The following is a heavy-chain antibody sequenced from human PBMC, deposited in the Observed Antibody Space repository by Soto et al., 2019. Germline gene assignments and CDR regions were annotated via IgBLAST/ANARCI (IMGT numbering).Heavy chain of an antibody. V-gene: IGHV3-21*01. Sequence: VQLVESGGGLVKPGGSLRLSCAASGFTFSSYSMNWVRQAPGKGLEWVSSISSSSSYIYYADSVKGRFTISRDNAKNSLYLQMNSLRAEDTAVYYCARIKSSGWQNDAFDIWGQGTMVTVSS. J-gene: IGHJ3*02. CDR1: GFTFSSYS. CDR2: ISSSSSYI. D-gene: IGHD6-19*01. CDR3: ARIKSSGWQNDAFDI.